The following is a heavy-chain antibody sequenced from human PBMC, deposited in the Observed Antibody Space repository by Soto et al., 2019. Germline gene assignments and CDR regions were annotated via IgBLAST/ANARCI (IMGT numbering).Heavy chain of an antibody. D-gene: IGHD3-16*01. J-gene: IGHJ6*02. Sequence: SETLALTCSVSGGSIRSYDWSWIRQPPGKGLEWIGYISYTGTTNYNPSLKSRVTMSVDTSKKQFSLKLSSVTAADTAVYYCTIYEEGEPRVQHYVMDVWGQGTTVTVSS. CDR1: GGSIRSYD. CDR3: TIYEEGEPRVQHYVMDV. CDR2: ISYTGTT. V-gene: IGHV4-59*01.